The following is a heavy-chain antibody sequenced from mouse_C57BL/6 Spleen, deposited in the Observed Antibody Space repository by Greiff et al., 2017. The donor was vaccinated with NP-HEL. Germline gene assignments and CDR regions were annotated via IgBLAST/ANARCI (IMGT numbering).Heavy chain of an antibody. CDR2: ISDGGSYT. CDR1: GFTFSSYA. CDR3: ARVGSYDYDGWFAY. Sequence: EVKVEESGGGLVKPGGSLKLSCAASGFTFSSYAMSWVRQTPEKRLEWVATISDGGSYTYYPDNVKGRFTISRDNAKNNLYLQMSHLKSEDTAMYYCARVGSYDYDGWFAYWGQGTLVTVSA. V-gene: IGHV5-4*03. J-gene: IGHJ3*01. D-gene: IGHD2-4*01.